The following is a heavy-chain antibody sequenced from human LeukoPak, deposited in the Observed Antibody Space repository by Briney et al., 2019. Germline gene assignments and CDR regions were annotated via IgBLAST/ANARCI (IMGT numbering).Heavy chain of an antibody. D-gene: IGHD2-15*01. J-gene: IGHJ4*02. CDR3: GRDQTPFY. CDR2: IKHDGSED. CDR1: GFTFSSYW. V-gene: IGHV3-7*01. Sequence: PGGSLRLSCAASGFTFSSYWMTWVRQAPGKGLEWVATIKHDGSEDYYLGSVKGRFTISRGNAKSSMWLQMSSLRAEDTAVYYCGRDQTPFYWGQGSLVTVSS.